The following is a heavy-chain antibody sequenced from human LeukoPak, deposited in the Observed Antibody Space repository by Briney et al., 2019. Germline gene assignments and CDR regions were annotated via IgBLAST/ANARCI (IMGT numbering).Heavy chain of an antibody. D-gene: IGHD3-3*01. CDR3: ARVYDFWRGWFDP. V-gene: IGHV4-34*01. Sequence: KSSETLSLTCAVYGGSFSGYYWSWIRQPPGKGLEWIGEINHSGNTNYNPSLKSRVTTSADTSKKQFSLNLSSVTAADTAVYYCARVYDFWRGWFDPWGQRTLVTVSS. J-gene: IGHJ5*02. CDR2: INHSGNT. CDR1: GGSFSGYY.